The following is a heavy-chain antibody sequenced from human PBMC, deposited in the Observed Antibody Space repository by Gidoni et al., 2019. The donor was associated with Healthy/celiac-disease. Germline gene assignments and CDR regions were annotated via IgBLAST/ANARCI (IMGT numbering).Heavy chain of an antibody. CDR3: AKDRSYKLSIAAYFDY. V-gene: IGHV3-23*01. Sequence: GKGLEWVSAISGSGGSTYYADSVKGRVTISRDNSKNTLYLQMNSLRAEDTAVYYCAKDRSYKLSIAAYFDYWGQGTLVTVSS. D-gene: IGHD6-6*01. J-gene: IGHJ4*02. CDR2: ISGSGGST.